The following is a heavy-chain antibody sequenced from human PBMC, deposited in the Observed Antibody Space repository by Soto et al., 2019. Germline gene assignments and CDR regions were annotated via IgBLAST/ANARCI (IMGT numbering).Heavy chain of an antibody. CDR1: GFTSSDYY. Sequence: EVQLVESGGGLVQPGGSLRLSCAASGFTSSDYYMDYVRQAPGTGLAWVGRTRSKGRSYSTEYAASVQGRFTISRDDSKKSLYLQMNRLKTEDTAVYYCVRAKSTTGWYFFEYWGQGILVTVSS. J-gene: IGHJ4*02. V-gene: IGHV3-72*01. CDR2: TRSKGRSYST. CDR3: VRAKSTTGWYFFEY. D-gene: IGHD1-26*01.